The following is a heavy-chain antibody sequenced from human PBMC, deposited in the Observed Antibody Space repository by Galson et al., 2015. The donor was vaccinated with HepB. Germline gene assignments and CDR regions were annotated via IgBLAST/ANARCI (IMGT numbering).Heavy chain of an antibody. CDR3: ARDGGGPWGSAYFDY. V-gene: IGHV3-48*02. Sequence: SLRLSCAASGFTFSSYSMNWVRQAPGKGLEWVSYISSSSSTIYYADSVKGRFTISRDNAKNSPYLQMNSLRDEDTAVYYCARDGGGPWGSAYFDYWGQGTLVTVSS. CDR2: ISSSSSTI. CDR1: GFTFSSYS. J-gene: IGHJ4*02. D-gene: IGHD3-16*01.